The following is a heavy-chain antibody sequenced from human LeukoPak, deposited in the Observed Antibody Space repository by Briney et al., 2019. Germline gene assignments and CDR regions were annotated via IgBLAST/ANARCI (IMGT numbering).Heavy chain of an antibody. CDR2: ISYDGSNK. CDR1: GFTFSSYG. D-gene: IGHD3-3*01. Sequence: GGSLRLSCAASGFTFSSYGMHWVRQAPGKGLEWVAVISYDGSNKYYADSVKGRFTISRDNSKNTLYLQMNSLRAEDTAVYYCAKELLRFLVHPQGMDVWGQGTTVTVSS. V-gene: IGHV3-30*18. CDR3: AKELLRFLVHPQGMDV. J-gene: IGHJ6*02.